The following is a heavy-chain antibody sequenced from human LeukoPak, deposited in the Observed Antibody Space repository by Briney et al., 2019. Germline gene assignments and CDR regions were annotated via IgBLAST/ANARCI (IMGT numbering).Heavy chain of an antibody. CDR3: AKRMTGEFDY. V-gene: IGHV3-23*01. Sequence: GGSLRLSCAASGFTVSSNYMSWVRQAPGKGLEWVSTISYGGDSTYYTDSVRGRFTISRDNSKNMLYLQMNSLRAEDTAVYYCAKRMTGEFDYWGQGTLVTVSS. CDR2: ISYGGDST. J-gene: IGHJ4*02. D-gene: IGHD3-10*01. CDR1: GFTVSSNY.